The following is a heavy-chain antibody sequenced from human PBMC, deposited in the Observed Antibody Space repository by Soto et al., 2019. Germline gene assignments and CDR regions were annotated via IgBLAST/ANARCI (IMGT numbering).Heavy chain of an antibody. V-gene: IGHV1-18*01. CDR3: ARGGGNYYGVNDY. D-gene: IGHD3-10*01. CDR2: ISGYNAKR. CDR1: GYTFNTFG. J-gene: IGHJ4*02. Sequence: IQLVQSGAEVKRPGASVKVSCKASGYTFNTFGISWVRQAPGQGLEWMGCISGYNAKRDYSRKLQGRITLTTDPATNTSNMELRSLKSDDTTEYYCARGGGNYYGVNDYWGQRTLVTVSS.